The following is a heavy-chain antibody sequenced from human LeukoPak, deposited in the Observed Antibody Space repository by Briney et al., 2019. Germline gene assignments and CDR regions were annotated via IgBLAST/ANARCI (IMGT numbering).Heavy chain of an antibody. V-gene: IGHV4-4*07. CDR3: ARGPRGGNSYHFGMDV. CDR2: IYSSWST. D-gene: IGHD2-15*01. Sequence: PSETLSLTCTVSGGSISGHYWSLIRQSAGKGLEWIGRIYSSWSTDYNPSLKSRVTMSADTSKNQFSVKLSSVTAADTAVYYCARGPRGGNSYHFGMDVWGQGTTVTVSS. J-gene: IGHJ6*02. CDR1: GGSISGHY.